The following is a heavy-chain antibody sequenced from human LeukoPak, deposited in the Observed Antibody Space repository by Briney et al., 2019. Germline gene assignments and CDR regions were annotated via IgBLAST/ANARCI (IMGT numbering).Heavy chain of an antibody. D-gene: IGHD5-18*01. CDR1: GYSISSGYY. CDR2: IYHSGST. J-gene: IGHJ3*02. V-gene: IGHV4-38-2*02. Sequence: SETLSLTCTVSGYSISSGYYWGWIRQPPGKGLEWIGSIYHSGSTYYNPSLKSRVTISLDTSRTQFSLKLSSVTAADTAVYFCAGSAYKYGADALDIWGQGTMVTVSS. CDR3: AGSAYKYGADALDI.